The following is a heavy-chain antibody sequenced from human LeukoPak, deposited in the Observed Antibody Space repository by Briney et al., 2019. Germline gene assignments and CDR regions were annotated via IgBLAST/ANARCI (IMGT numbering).Heavy chain of an antibody. Sequence: ASVKVSCKTSGYTFSGYYMHWVRQAPGQGLEWMGWINPNSGGTNYVEKFQGRVTMTRDTSISTAYMELRRLRSDDTAVYYCARVPAASSYDFWSGYIYFFDYWGQGTLVTVSS. J-gene: IGHJ4*02. D-gene: IGHD3-3*01. CDR3: ARVPAASSYDFWSGYIYFFDY. CDR1: GYTFSGYY. CDR2: INPNSGGT. V-gene: IGHV1-2*02.